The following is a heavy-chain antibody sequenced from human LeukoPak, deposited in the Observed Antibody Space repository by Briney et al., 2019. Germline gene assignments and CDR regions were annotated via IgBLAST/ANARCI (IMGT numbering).Heavy chain of an antibody. CDR1: GFTFSSYG. D-gene: IGHD1-26*01. V-gene: IGHV3-33*01. Sequence: PGRSLRLSCAASGFTFSSYGMHWVRQPPGKGLEWVAVIWYDGSNKYYADSVKGRFTISRDNSKNTLYLQMNSLRAEDTAVYYCARDRLSVGPLSETHDYWGQGTLVTVSS. J-gene: IGHJ4*02. CDR3: ARDRLSVGPLSETHDY. CDR2: IWYDGSNK.